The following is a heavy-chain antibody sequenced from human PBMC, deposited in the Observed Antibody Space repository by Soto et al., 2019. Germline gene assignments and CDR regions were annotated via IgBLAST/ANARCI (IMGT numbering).Heavy chain of an antibody. CDR1: GGSISSGDYY. V-gene: IGHV4-31*03. CDR3: ARWWSGSRQGFDP. D-gene: IGHD3-3*01. J-gene: IGHJ5*02. Sequence: QVQLQESGPGLVKPSQTLSLTCTVSGGSISSGDYYWSWIRQHPGKGLEWIGSIYYSGSTYYNPSLKSRGTIAVDTPKNQFSVKLSSVTAADTAVYYCARWWSGSRQGFDPWGQGTLVTVSS. CDR2: IYYSGST.